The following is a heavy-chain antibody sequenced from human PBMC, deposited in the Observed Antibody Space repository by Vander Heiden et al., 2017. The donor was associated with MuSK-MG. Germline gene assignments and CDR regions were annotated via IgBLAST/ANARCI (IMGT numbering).Heavy chain of an antibody. CDR2: ISWNSGSI. D-gene: IGHD6-13*01. CDR1: GFTLDDYD. V-gene: IGHV3-9*01. CDR3: AKDTGSSWLQYFDY. J-gene: IGHJ4*02. Sequence: EVQQMESGGGLVQPGRSLRLSCAASGFTLDDYDMPWVRQAPGKGLEWVSGISWNSGSIGYADSVKGRFTISRDNAKNSLYLQMNSLRAEDTALYSCAKDTGSSWLQYFDYWGQGTLVTVSS.